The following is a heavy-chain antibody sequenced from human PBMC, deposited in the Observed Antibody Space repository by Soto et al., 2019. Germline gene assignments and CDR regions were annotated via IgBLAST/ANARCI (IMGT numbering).Heavy chain of an antibody. CDR1: GYTFTGYY. CDR2: INPNSGGT. CDR3: ARDGYCSGGSCYRSYYYYGMDV. D-gene: IGHD2-15*01. J-gene: IGHJ6*02. Sequence: QVQLVQSGAEVKKPGASVKVSCKASGYTFTGYYMHWVRQAPGQGLEWMGWINPNSGGTNDAQKFQGWVTMTRDTSISTAYMELSRLRSDDTAVYYCARDGYCSGGSCYRSYYYYGMDVWGQGTTVTVSS. V-gene: IGHV1-2*04.